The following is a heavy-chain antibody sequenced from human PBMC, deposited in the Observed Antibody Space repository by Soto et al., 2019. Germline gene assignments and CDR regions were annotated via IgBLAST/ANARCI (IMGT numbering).Heavy chain of an antibody. J-gene: IGHJ3*02. V-gene: IGHV5-51*01. CDR2: IYPGDSDT. D-gene: IGHD3-22*01. Sequence: LGESLKISCKGSGYSFTSYWIGWVRQMPGKGLEWMGIIYPGDSDTRYSPSFQGQVTISADKSISTAYLQWSSLKASDTAMYYCAISTYYYDSSGRDAFDIWGQGTMVTVSS. CDR1: GYSFTSYW. CDR3: AISTYYYDSSGRDAFDI.